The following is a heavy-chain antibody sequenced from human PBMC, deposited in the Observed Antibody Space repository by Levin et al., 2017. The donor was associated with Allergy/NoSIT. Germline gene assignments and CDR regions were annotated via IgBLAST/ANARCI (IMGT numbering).Heavy chain of an antibody. CDR3: ARHADQLELDRGLLY. J-gene: IGHJ4*02. D-gene: IGHD1-1*01. CDR1: GGSISSSSYY. CDR2: IYYSGST. Sequence: PSETLSLTCTVSGGSISSSSYYWGWIRQPPGKGLEWIGSIYYSGSTYYNPSLKSRVTISVDTSKNQFSLKLSSVTAADTAVYYCARHADQLELDRGLLYWGQGTLVTVSS. V-gene: IGHV4-39*01.